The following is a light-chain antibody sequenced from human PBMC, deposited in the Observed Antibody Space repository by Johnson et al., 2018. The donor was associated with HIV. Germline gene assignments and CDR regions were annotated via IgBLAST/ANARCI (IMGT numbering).Light chain of an antibody. CDR1: TYNIGNNY. CDR2: EKN. J-gene: IGLJ1*01. Sequence: QSVLTQPPSVSAAPGQKVTISCSGSTYNIGNNYVSWYQQLPGTAPTLLIYEKNKRPSGIPDRFSASKSGTSATLDITGLQTGDEADYYCGTWDSGLGAHYVCGTGSKATVL. CDR3: GTWDSGLGAHYV. V-gene: IGLV1-51*02.